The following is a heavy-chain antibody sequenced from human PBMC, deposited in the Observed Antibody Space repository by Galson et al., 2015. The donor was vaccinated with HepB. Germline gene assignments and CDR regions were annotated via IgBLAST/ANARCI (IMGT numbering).Heavy chain of an antibody. CDR2: IWWDGSKK. CDR1: GFSFGSHG. CDR3: ARDPGGGDWHYLDY. V-gene: IGHV3-33*01. Sequence: SLRLSCAASGFSFGSHGFRWVRQAPGKGLEWVALIWWDGSKKFYGNSVKGRFTISRDNSVNTIYLQMNTLRADDTAVYYCARDPGGGDWHYLDYWGQGSLVSVSS. J-gene: IGHJ4*02. D-gene: IGHD2-21*01.